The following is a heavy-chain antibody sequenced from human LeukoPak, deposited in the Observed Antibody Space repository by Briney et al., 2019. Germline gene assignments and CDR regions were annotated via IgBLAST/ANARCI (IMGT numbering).Heavy chain of an antibody. CDR2: IYYSGST. CDR1: GGSISSGDYY. V-gene: IGHV4-30-4*01. CDR3: ARESSIYGSGTDAFDI. D-gene: IGHD3-10*01. J-gene: IGHJ3*02. Sequence: SETLSHTCTVSGGSISSGDYYWSWIRQPPGKGLEWIGYIYYSGSTYYNPSLKSRVTISVDTSKNQFSLKLSSVTAADTAVYYCARESSIYGSGTDAFDIWGQGTMVTVSS.